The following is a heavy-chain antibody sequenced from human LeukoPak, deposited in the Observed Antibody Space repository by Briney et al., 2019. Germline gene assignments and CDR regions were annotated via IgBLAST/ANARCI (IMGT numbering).Heavy chain of an antibody. CDR2: IYYSGST. J-gene: IGHJ3*02. D-gene: IGHD3-10*01. V-gene: IGHV4-39*01. CDR1: GGSISSSSYY. CDR3: ARLFPLMVRGVSDAFDI. Sequence: KSSETLSLTCTVSGGSISSSSYYWGWIRQPPGKGLEWIGSIYYSGSTYYNPSLKSRVTISVDTSKYQFSLKLSSVTAADTAVYYCARLFPLMVRGVSDAFDIWGQGTMVTVSS.